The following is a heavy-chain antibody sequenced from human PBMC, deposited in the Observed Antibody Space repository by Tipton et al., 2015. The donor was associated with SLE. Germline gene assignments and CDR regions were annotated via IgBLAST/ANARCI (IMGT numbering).Heavy chain of an antibody. J-gene: IGHJ6*02. CDR3: AGEGIAVAGSHYYYGMDV. V-gene: IGHV3-53*01. D-gene: IGHD6-13*01. CDR1: GFTVSGNY. CDR2: IYAGGST. Sequence: GSLRLSCAASGFTVSGNYMSWVRQAPGKGLEWVSIIYAGGSTYYADSVKGRFTISRDNSKNTLYLQINSLRAEDTAVYYCAGEGIAVAGSHYYYGMDVWGQGTTVTVSS.